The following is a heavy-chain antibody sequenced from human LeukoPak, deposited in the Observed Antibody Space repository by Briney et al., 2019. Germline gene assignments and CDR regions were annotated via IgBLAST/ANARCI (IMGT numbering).Heavy chain of an antibody. D-gene: IGHD2-15*01. CDR2: INHSGST. CDR3: ARWSRYYYYYGMDV. J-gene: IGHJ6*02. CDR1: GGSFSGYY. Sequence: PSETLSLTCAVYGGSFSGYYWSWIRQPPGKGLEWIGEINHSGSTNYNPSLKSRVTISVDTSKNQFSLKLSSGTAADTAVYYCARWSRYYYYYGMDVWGQGTTVTVSS. V-gene: IGHV4-34*01.